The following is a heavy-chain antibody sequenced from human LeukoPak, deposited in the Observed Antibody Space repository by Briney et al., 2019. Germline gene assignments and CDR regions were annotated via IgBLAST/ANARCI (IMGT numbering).Heavy chain of an antibody. D-gene: IGHD4-17*01. CDR3: ARGPWGWTTVPIHEDY. J-gene: IGHJ4*02. CDR2: ISAYNGNT. Sequence: ASVKVSCKASGYTFTSYGISWVRQAPGQGLEWMGWISAYNGNTNYAQKLQGRVTMTTDTSTSTAYMELRSLRSDDTAVYYCARGPWGWTTVPIHEDYWGQGTLVTVSS. V-gene: IGHV1-18*01. CDR1: GYTFTSYG.